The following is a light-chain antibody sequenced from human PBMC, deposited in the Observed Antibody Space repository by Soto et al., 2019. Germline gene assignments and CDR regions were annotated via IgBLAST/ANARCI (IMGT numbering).Light chain of an antibody. Sequence: QSALTQPASVSGSPGQSITISCTGTLSDIGAYDLVSWYQQYPGKAPKLMIYDVTNRPSGVPNRFSGSKSGNTASLTVSGLQAEDEAHYYCAAWDDSLSGPLFGGGTKLTVL. CDR3: AAWDDSLSGPL. CDR1: LSDIGAYDL. J-gene: IGLJ2*01. CDR2: DVT. V-gene: IGLV2-14*01.